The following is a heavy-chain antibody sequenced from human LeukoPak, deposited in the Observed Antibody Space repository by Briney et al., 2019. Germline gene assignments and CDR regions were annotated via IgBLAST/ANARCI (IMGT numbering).Heavy chain of an antibody. J-gene: IGHJ3*02. CDR1: GFTFSSYG. Sequence: GRSLRLSCAASGFTFSSYGMHWVRQAPGKGLEWVADISYDGSNKYYADSVKGRFTISRDNSKNTLYLQMNSLRAEDTAVYYCAKPALPSQDAFDIWGQGTIVTASS. CDR3: AKPALPSQDAFDI. D-gene: IGHD2-2*01. V-gene: IGHV3-30*18. CDR2: ISYDGSNK.